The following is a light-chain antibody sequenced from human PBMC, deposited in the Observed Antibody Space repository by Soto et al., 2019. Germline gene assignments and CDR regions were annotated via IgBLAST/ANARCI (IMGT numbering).Light chain of an antibody. V-gene: IGLV2-18*02. CDR2: QVS. Sequence: QTVVTQPPSVSGSPGQSVTISCTGTSSDVGSYNRVSWYQQPPGTAPKLMIYQVSNRPSGVPDRFSGSKSGNTASLTISGLQAEDEADYYCSSYTSSSTWVFGGGTKLTVL. CDR3: SSYTSSSTWV. J-gene: IGLJ3*02. CDR1: SSDVGSYNR.